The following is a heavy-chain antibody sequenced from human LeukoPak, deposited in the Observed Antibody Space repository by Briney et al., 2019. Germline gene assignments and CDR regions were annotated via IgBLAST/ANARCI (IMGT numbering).Heavy chain of an antibody. CDR1: GGSISSYY. V-gene: IGHV4-59*12. J-gene: IGHJ4*02. CDR2: IYYSGST. D-gene: IGHD5-18*01. CDR3: ARDLDTNRWVTFDY. Sequence: SETLSLTCTVSGGSISSYYWSWIRQPPGKGLEWIGYIYYSGSTYYNPSLKSRVTISVDTSKNQVSLNLTSVNAADTAVYYCARDLDTNRWVTFDYWGQGALVTVSS.